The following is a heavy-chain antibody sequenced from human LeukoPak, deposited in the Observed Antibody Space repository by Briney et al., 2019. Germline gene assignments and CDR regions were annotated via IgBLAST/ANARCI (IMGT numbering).Heavy chain of an antibody. CDR3: RKEPGRGDKDFDY. V-gene: IGHV4-39*07. D-gene: IGHD3-16*01. CDR1: GGSISSSSYY. J-gene: IGHJ4*02. Sequence: SETLSLTCTVSGGSISSSSYYWGWIRQPPGKGLEWIGSIYYSGSTYCNPSLKSRVTISVDTSKNQFSLKLSSVTAADTAVYYCRKEPGRGDKDFDYWGQGTLVTVSS. CDR2: IYYSGST.